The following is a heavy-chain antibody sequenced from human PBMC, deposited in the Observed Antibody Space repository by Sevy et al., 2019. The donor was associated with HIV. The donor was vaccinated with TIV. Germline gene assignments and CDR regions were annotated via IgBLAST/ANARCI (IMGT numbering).Heavy chain of an antibody. CDR2: IWNDGSNK. D-gene: IGHD3-3*01. J-gene: IGHJ6*02. CDR3: ARARHGGGFWSGYYVDLQDYYYGMDV. Sequence: GGSLRLSCAASGFTFSNYGMHWVRQAPGKGLEWVAVIWNDGSNKYYADSVKGRFTISRDNSKNTLYLQMNSLRAEDTAVYYCARARHGGGFWSGYYVDLQDYYYGMDVWGQGTTVTVSS. V-gene: IGHV3-30*19. CDR1: GFTFSNYG.